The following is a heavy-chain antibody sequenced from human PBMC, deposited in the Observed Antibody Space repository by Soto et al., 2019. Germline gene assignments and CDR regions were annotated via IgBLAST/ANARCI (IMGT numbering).Heavy chain of an antibody. CDR1: GFSFSDYS. Sequence: EVQLVESGGGLVKPGGSLRLSCAASGFSFSDYSMNWVRQAPGKGLEWVSSISGSSSYIYYTDSLKGRFTVSRDNAKKSLYLQMNSLRAEDTAVYYCARDGAYCSGSGCRDYYHYMDVWGQGTTVTVSS. D-gene: IGHD2-15*01. J-gene: IGHJ6*03. CDR2: ISGSSSYI. V-gene: IGHV3-21*01. CDR3: ARDGAYCSGSGCRDYYHYMDV.